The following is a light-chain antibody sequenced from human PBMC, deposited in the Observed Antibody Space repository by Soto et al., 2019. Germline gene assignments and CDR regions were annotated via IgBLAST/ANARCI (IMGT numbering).Light chain of an antibody. V-gene: IGLV1-40*01. J-gene: IGLJ2*01. Sequence: QSVLTQPPSASGAPGQRVTISCTESSSNNGTDYDVHWYQHLPGTAPKLLIFANTNRPSGVPDRFSGSKSGTSASLAITGLQAEDEAVYYCQSYDRSPSQDVVFGGGTKLTVL. CDR2: ANT. CDR3: QSYDRSPSQDVV. CDR1: SSNNGTDYD.